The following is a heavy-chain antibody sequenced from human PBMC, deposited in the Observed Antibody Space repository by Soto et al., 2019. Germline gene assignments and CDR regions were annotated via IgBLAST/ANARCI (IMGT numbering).Heavy chain of an antibody. CDR3: ARDDQVSFDY. CDR1: GFTFRSYW. V-gene: IGHV3-7*01. D-gene: IGHD6-6*01. J-gene: IGHJ4*02. Sequence: GGSLRLSCAASGFTFRSYWMSWVRQAQGKGMEWVANIKHEGTEKYYVDSVKGRFTISRDNAKNSLYLQMNSLRAEDTTLNYGARDDQVSFDYWGQGTQFT. CDR2: IKHEGTEK.